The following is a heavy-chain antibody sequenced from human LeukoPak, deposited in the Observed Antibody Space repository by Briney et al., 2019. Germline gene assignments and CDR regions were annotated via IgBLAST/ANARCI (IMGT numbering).Heavy chain of an antibody. CDR3: ARSGYSSSWSYYYGMDV. D-gene: IGHD6-13*01. CDR1: GGSISNYY. CDR2: IYYSGST. Sequence: SETLSLTCTVSGGSISNYYWSWIRQPPGKGLEWIGYIYYSGSTNYNPSLKSRVTISVDTSKNQFSLKLSSVTAADTAVYYCARSGYSSSWSYYYGMDVWGQGTTVTVSS. V-gene: IGHV4-59*01. J-gene: IGHJ6*02.